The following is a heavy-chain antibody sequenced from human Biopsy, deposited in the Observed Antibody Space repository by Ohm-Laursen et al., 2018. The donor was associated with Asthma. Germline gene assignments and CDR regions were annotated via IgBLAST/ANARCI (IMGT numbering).Heavy chain of an antibody. CDR2: IYYSGTT. J-gene: IGHJ6*02. CDR1: GGSISSSSYY. CDR3: VRGSSSWHHGPFHYYYGLDV. Sequence: SDTLSLTCIVSGGSISSSSYYWGWIRQPPGKGLEWIGSIYYSGTTYYNLSLESRVTVSADTSKNQFSLKLTSVTAADTAVYYCVRGSSSWHHGPFHYYYGLDVWGQGTTATVSS. V-gene: IGHV4-39*01. D-gene: IGHD6-13*01.